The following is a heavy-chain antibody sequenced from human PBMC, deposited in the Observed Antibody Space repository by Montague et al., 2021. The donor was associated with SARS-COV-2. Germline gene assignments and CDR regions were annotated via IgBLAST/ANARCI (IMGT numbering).Heavy chain of an antibody. V-gene: IGHV3-11*01. D-gene: IGHD1-1*01. CDR2: ISSSGTFI. J-gene: IGHJ4*02. Sequence: SLRLSCAASGFIFSDYYMTWVRQAPGKGLEWVSYISSSGTFIYYADSLKGQFTISRDNAKNSLYLQMNSLTAEDTAVYYCGRDAKATVYWGQGTLVTVSS. CDR3: GRDAKATVY. CDR1: GFIFSDYY.